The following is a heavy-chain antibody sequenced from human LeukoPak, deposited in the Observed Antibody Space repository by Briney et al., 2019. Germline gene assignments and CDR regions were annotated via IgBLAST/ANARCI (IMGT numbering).Heavy chain of an antibody. D-gene: IGHD3-3*01. CDR1: GGSISSSIYY. Sequence: SETLSLTCTVSGGSISSSIYYWGWIRQPPGKGLEWIGSIYYSGSTYYNPSFKSRVTMSVDTSKNHFSLKLSSVTAADTAVYYCARRKYDFWSGYCDLDYWGQGTLVTVSS. V-gene: IGHV4-39*02. CDR2: IYYSGST. CDR3: ARRKYDFWSGYCDLDY. J-gene: IGHJ4*02.